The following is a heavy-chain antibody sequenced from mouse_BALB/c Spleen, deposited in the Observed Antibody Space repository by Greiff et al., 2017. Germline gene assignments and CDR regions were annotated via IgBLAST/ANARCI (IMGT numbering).Heavy chain of an antibody. CDR1: GFTFSSYA. CDR3: ARISTGFAY. CDR2: ISSGGSYT. D-gene: IGHD1-1*01. V-gene: IGHV5-9-4*01. J-gene: IGHJ3*01. Sequence: EVQLVESGGGLVKPGGSLKLSCAASGFTFSSYAMSWVRQSPEKRLEWVAEISSGGSYTYYPDTVTGRFTISRDNAKNTLYLEMSSLRSEDTAMYYCARISTGFAYWGQGTLVTVSA.